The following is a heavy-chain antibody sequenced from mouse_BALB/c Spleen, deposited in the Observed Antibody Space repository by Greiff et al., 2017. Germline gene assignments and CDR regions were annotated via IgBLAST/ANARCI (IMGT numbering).Heavy chain of an antibody. CDR3: ARVHYYEGFAY. D-gene: IGHD1-2*01. J-gene: IGHJ3*01. CDR2: IDPANGNT. Sequence: EVKLQESGAELVKPGASVKLSCTASGFNIKDTYMHWVKQRPEQGLEWIGRIDPANGNTKYDPKFQGKATITADTSSNTAYLQLSSLTSEDTAVYYCARVHYYEGFAYWGQGTLVTVSA. CDR1: GFNIKDTY. V-gene: IGHV14-3*02.